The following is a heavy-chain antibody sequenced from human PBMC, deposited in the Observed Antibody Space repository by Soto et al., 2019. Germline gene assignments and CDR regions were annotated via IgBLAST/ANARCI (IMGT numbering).Heavy chain of an antibody. Sequence: GESLKISCKASGYIIKNYWIGWVRQMPGQGLEWMGIIFPDDSDTRYSPSFQGHVTISVDKSISTAYVQWSSLKASDSAIYYCFRGAVTSRTFDYCGHGTLVTVSS. D-gene: IGHD3-16*01. CDR3: FRGAVTSRTFDY. CDR1: GYIIKNYW. V-gene: IGHV5-51*01. J-gene: IGHJ4*01. CDR2: IFPDDSDT.